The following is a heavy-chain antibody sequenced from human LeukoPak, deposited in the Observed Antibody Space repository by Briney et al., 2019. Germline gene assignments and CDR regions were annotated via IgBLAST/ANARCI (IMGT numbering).Heavy chain of an antibody. CDR2: IYSGGST. V-gene: IGHV3-66*02. CDR1: GFTVSSNY. J-gene: IGHJ4*02. CDR3: ARDPSRDGYTI. D-gene: IGHD5-24*01. Sequence: GGSLRLSCAASGFTVSSNYMSWVRQAPGKGLEWVSVIYSGGSTYYADSVKGRFTISRDNSKNTLSLQMNSLRAEDTAVYYCARDPSRDGYTIWGQGTLVTVSS.